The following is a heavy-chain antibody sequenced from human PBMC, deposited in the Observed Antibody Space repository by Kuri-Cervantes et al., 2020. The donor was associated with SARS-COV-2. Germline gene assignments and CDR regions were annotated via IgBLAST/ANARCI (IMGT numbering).Heavy chain of an antibody. CDR2: INHSGST. CDR3: ARLPAGLRLGERYFDY. Sequence: SQTLSLTCAVYVGSFSGYYWTWIRQPPGKGLEWIGEINHSGSTNYNPSLKSRVTISVDTSKNQFSLNLNSLTAADTAVYYCARLPAGLRLGERYFDYWGQGTLATVSS. D-gene: IGHD3-16*01. V-gene: IGHV4-34*01. CDR1: VGSFSGYY. J-gene: IGHJ4*02.